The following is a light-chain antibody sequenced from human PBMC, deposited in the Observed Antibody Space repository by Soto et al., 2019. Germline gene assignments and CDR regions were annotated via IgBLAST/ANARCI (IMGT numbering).Light chain of an antibody. J-gene: IGLJ3*02. Sequence: QSALTQPPSASGSPGQSVTISCTGTSSDVGGYNYVSWYQQHPGKAPKLMLYEVIRRPSGVPHRFSGSKSGNTASLTVSRLQAEDEADYYCGSYAGRNTWVFGGGTKLTVL. V-gene: IGLV2-8*01. CDR3: GSYAGRNTWV. CDR2: EVI. CDR1: SSDVGGYNY.